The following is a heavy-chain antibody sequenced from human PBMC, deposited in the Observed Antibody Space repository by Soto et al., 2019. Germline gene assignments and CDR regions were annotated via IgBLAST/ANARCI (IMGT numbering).Heavy chain of an antibody. D-gene: IGHD6-13*01. CDR3: ARDRLPLGSSSWYWFDP. CDR2: ISAYNGNT. V-gene: IGHV1-18*01. Sequence: ASVKVSCKASGYTFTSYGISWVRQAPGQGLEWMGWISAYNGNTNYAQKLQGRVTMTTDTSTSTAYMELRSLRSDDTAVYYCARDRLPLGSSSWYWFDPWGQGTLVTVSS. J-gene: IGHJ5*02. CDR1: GYTFTSYG.